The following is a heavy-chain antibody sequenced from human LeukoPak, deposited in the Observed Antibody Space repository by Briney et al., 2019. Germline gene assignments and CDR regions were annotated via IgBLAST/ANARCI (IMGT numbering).Heavy chain of an antibody. CDR2: IIPIFGIA. CDR1: GGTFSSYA. J-gene: IGHJ4*02. D-gene: IGHD1-14*01. CDR3: ARDSIMTNRYYFDY. V-gene: IGHV1-69*04. Sequence: EASVKVCCKASGGTFSSYAISWVRQAPGQGLEWMGRIIPIFGIANYAQKFQGRVTITADKSTSTAYMELSSLRSEDTAVYYCARDSIMTNRYYFDYWGQGTLVTVSS.